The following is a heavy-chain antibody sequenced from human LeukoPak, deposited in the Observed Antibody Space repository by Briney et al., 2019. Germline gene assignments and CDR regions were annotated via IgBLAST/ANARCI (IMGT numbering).Heavy chain of an antibody. CDR1: GYTFTSYG. J-gene: IGHJ4*02. CDR3: ARVPIRPGFGELYNY. V-gene: IGHV1-18*01. CDR2: ISAYNGNT. Sequence: ASVKVSCKASGYTFTSYGISWVRQAPGQGLEWMGWISAYNGNTNYAQKLQGRVTMTTDTSTSTAYMELRSLRSDDTAVYYCARVPIRPGFGELYNYWGQGTLVTVSS. D-gene: IGHD3-10*01.